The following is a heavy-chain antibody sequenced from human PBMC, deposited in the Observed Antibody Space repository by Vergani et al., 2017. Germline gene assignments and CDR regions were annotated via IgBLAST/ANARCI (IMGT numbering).Heavy chain of an antibody. J-gene: IGHJ4*02. CDR1: GFTFSSYS. CDR3: ARDLFYYDSSGYYSGFFDY. D-gene: IGHD3-22*01. V-gene: IGHV3-21*01. CDR2: ISSSSSYI. Sequence: EVQLVESGGGLVKPGGSLRLSCAASGFTFSSYSMNWVRQAPGKGLEWVSSISSSSSYIYYADSVKGRFTISRDNAKNSLYLQMNSLRAEDTAVYYCARDLFYYDSSGYYSGFFDYWGPGTLVTVSS.